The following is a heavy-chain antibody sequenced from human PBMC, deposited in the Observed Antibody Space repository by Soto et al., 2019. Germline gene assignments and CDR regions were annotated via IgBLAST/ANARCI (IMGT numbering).Heavy chain of an antibody. CDR3: AGDSMAYGPPPPNWFDP. CDR1: GFTFSSYG. V-gene: IGHV3-33*01. CDR2: IWYDGSNK. Sequence: QVQLVESGGGVVQPGRSLRLSCAASGFTFSSYGMHWVRQAPGKGLEWVAVIWYDGSNKYYADSVKGRFTISRDNSKNTLYRQMNSPGAEDTGVYYGAGDSMAYGPPPPNWFDPWGQGTLVTVSS. J-gene: IGHJ5*02. D-gene: IGHD2-8*01.